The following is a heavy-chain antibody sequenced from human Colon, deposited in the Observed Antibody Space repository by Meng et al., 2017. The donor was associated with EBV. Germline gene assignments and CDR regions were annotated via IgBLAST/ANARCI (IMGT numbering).Heavy chain of an antibody. CDR2: IYHSGST. J-gene: IGHJ4*02. Sequence: GQLQESGQGLVKPSGTLHLTCAVSGGSLSRSNWWSWVRQPPGKGLEWIGEIYHSGSTNYNPSLKSRVTISVDESKNQFSLRLSSVTAADTAVYYCARVGAYCGGDCYHPRWGQGTLVTVSS. D-gene: IGHD2-21*02. V-gene: IGHV4-4*02. CDR1: GGSLSRSNW. CDR3: ARVGAYCGGDCYHPR.